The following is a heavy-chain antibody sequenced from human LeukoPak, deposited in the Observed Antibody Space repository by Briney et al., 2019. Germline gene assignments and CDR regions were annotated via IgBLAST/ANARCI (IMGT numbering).Heavy chain of an antibody. CDR3: AKGQLVRGEFDY. D-gene: IGHD6-6*01. CDR2: ISGSGGST. J-gene: IGHJ4*02. CDR1: GFTFSSYA. V-gene: IGHV3-23*01. Sequence: GGSLRLSCAASGFTFSSYAMSWVRQAPGKGLEWVSAISGSGGSTHYADSVKGRFTISRDNSKNTLYLQMNSLRAEDTAVYYCAKGQLVRGEFDYWGQGTLATVSS.